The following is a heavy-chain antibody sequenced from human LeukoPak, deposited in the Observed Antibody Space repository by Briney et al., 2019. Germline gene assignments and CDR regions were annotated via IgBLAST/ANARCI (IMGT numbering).Heavy chain of an antibody. J-gene: IGHJ6*02. CDR2: IYYSGST. V-gene: IGHV4-59*01. CDR1: GGSISSYY. D-gene: IGHD2-15*01. CDR3: ARDRPSLAADYYYYGVDV. Sequence: SETLSLTCTVSGGSISSYYWSWIRQHPGKGLEWIGYIYYSGSTNYNPSLKSRVTISVDTSKNQFSLKLSSVTAADTAVYYCARDRPSLAADYYYYGVDVWGQGTTVTVSS.